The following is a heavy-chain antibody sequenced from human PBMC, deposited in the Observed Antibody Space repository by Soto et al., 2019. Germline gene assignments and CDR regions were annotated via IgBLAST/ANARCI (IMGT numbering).Heavy chain of an antibody. CDR2: IYHSGST. D-gene: IGHD3-22*01. V-gene: IGHV4-30-2*01. CDR1: GGSISSGGYS. J-gene: IGHJ4*02. CDR3: ARELNYYDSSGFDY. Sequence: SETLFLTCAVSGGSISSGGYSWSWIRQPPGKGLEWIGYIYHSGSTYYNPSLKSRVTISVDRSKNQLSLKLSSVTAADTAVYYCARELNYYDSSGFDYWGQGTLVTVSS.